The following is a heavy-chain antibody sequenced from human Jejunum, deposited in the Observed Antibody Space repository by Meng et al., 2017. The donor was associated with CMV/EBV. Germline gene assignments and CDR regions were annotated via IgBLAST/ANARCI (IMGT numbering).Heavy chain of an antibody. CDR1: GFNFDDNA. CDR3: AKDRRGGFFDGMEV. Sequence: GFNFDDNAMHWVRQAPGKGLEWVASMTWNSARIGYADSVKGRFTISRDNARKSLYLQMNSLRVEDTALYYCAKDRRGGFFDGMEVWGQGTTVTVSS. V-gene: IGHV3-9*01. J-gene: IGHJ6*02. CDR2: MTWNSARI. D-gene: IGHD6-25*01.